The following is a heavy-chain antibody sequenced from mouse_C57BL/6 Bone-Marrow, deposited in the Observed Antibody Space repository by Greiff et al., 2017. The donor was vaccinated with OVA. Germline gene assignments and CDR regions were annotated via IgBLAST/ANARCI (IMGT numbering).Heavy chain of an antibody. CDR1: GFSLTSYG. J-gene: IGHJ4*01. Sequence: QVQLKESGPGLVAPSQSLSITCTVSGFSLTSYGVHWVRQPPGKGLEWLVVIWSDGSTTYNSALKSRLSISKDNSKSQVFLKMNSLQTDDTAMYYCARQGIYYDPYYYAMDYWGQGTSVTVSS. V-gene: IGHV2-6-1*01. CDR2: IWSDGST. D-gene: IGHD2-4*01. CDR3: ARQGIYYDPYYYAMDY.